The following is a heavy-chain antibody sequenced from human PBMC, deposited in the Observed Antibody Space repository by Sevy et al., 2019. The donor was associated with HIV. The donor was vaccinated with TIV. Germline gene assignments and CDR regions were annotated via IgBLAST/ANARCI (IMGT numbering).Heavy chain of an antibody. D-gene: IGHD6-19*01. CDR3: ARPGDSSALRGGYQYTVAI. Sequence: SETLSLTCTVSGGSIRTSGDYWGWIRQPPGKGLEWIGSVYYSGRTHYNSSLRGPVTISVDTCKNQFSLRLSSVTAADTAGHYCARPGDSSALRGGYQYTVAIWGQGTTVTVSS. J-gene: IGHJ6*02. CDR1: GGSIRTSGDY. CDR2: VYYSGRT. V-gene: IGHV4-39*01.